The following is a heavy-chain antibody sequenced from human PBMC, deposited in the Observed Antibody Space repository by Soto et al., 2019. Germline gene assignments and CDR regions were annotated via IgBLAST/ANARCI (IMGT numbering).Heavy chain of an antibody. CDR1: GFSLSADDVG. J-gene: IGHJ4*02. CDR3: ARSKYSISSFDY. Sequence: SGPTLVNPTQTLTLTCTFSGFSLSADDVGVGWIRQPPGKALDWLAVIYWDDDKRYSPSLKSRLTITKDTSKNQVLLTMTNMDPVDTATYFCARSKYSISSFDYWGQGALVTVSS. CDR2: IYWDDDK. D-gene: IGHD6-6*01. V-gene: IGHV2-5*02.